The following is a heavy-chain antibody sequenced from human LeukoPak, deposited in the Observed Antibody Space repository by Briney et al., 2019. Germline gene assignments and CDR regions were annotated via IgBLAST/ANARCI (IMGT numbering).Heavy chain of an antibody. CDR2: INHRGST. V-gene: IGHV4-34*01. J-gene: IGHJ4*02. D-gene: IGHD3-9*01. Sequence: SETLSLTCAVYGGSFSGYYWSWIRQPPGKGLEWIGEINHRGSTNYTPSLKSRVTISVDTSRNQFSLKLSSVTAADTAVYYCARVRGYDILTGYYYFDYWGQGTLVTVSS. CDR3: ARVRGYDILTGYYYFDY. CDR1: GGSFSGYY.